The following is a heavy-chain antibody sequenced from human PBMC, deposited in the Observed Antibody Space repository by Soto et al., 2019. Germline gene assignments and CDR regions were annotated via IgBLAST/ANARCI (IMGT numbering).Heavy chain of an antibody. Sequence: PGGSLRPSCAASGFTFSNAWMSWVRQAPGKGLEWVGRIKSKTDGGTTDYAAPVKGRFTISRDDSKNTLYLQMNSLKTEDTAVYYCTTLYDILTDDAFDIWGQGTMVTVSS. CDR2: IKSKTDGGTT. CDR3: TTLYDILTDDAFDI. D-gene: IGHD3-9*01. V-gene: IGHV3-15*01. J-gene: IGHJ3*02. CDR1: GFTFSNAW.